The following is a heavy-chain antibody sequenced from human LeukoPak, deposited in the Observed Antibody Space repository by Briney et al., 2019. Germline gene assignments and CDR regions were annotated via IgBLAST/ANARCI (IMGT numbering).Heavy chain of an antibody. D-gene: IGHD1-1*01. CDR2: IYYSGST. CDR3: ARFREHLRRMRGHVEYYFDY. Sequence: SETLSLTCTVSGGSISSSSYYWGWICQPPGKGLEWIGSIYYSGSTFYTPSLKSRVTISVDTSKNQFSLKLSSVTAADTAVYYCARFREHLRRMRGHVEYYFDYWGQGTLVTVSS. V-gene: IGHV4-39*01. CDR1: GGSISSSSYY. J-gene: IGHJ4*02.